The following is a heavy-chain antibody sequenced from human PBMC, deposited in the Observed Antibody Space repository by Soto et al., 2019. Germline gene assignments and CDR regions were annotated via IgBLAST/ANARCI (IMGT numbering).Heavy chain of an antibody. J-gene: IGHJ5*02. Sequence: QVTLKESGPVLVKPTETLTLRCTVSGLSITDSEMGVSWIRHPPGQPLEWLAHIDSSGEKSYRTFLKSRLAISKDTSKSQIVLTMTNMDPADTATYYCARTHLAVAVSPWFDPWGQGIPVTVSS. CDR3: ARTHLAVAVSPWFDP. D-gene: IGHD6-19*01. V-gene: IGHV2-26*01. CDR2: IDSSGEK. CDR1: GLSITDSEMG.